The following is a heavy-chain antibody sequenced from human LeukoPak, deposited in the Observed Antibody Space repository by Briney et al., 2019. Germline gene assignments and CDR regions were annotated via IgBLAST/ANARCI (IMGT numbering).Heavy chain of an antibody. V-gene: IGHV1-24*01. D-gene: IGHD1-26*01. CDR2: VDPDDGQR. CDR3: ARDSPDSGSYHSLFDY. Sequence: ASVKVSCKISGYTLNDISMHWVRQPPGKGLEWMGGVDPDDGQRVYAQKFQGRVTMTEDTSTNTAYMELSRLRSDDTAVYYCARDSPDSGSYHSLFDYWGQGTLVTVSS. J-gene: IGHJ4*02. CDR1: GYTLNDIS.